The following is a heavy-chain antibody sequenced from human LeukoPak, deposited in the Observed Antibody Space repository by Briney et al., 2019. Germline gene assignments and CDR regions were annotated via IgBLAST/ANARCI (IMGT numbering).Heavy chain of an antibody. J-gene: IGHJ6*02. CDR2: IWYDGSNR. D-gene: IGHD3-10*01. CDR1: GFTFSSYG. V-gene: IGHV3-33*01. Sequence: PGGSLRLSCAASGFTFSSYGMHWVRQAPGKGLEWVAVIWYDGSNRYYADSVQGRFTISRDNSKNTLYLQMNSLRAEDTAVYYCARGRGNYASGSYTDYGLDVWGQGTTVTVSS. CDR3: ARGRGNYASGSYTDYGLDV.